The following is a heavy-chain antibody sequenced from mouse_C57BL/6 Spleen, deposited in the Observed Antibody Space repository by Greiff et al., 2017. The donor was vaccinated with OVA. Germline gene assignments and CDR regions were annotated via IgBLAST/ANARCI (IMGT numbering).Heavy chain of an antibody. CDR3: TVRLSTNFDY. V-gene: IGHV14-1*01. CDR1: GFTITDYY. J-gene: IGHJ2*01. Sequence: EVQLQESGAELVRPGASVKLSCTASGFTITDYYMHWVKQRPEQGLEWIGRIDPADGDTEYAPKFKGKATMTADTSSTTAYLQLSSLTSEYTAVYYGTVRLSTNFDYWGQGTTLTVSS. CDR2: IDPADGDT. D-gene: IGHD5-1*01.